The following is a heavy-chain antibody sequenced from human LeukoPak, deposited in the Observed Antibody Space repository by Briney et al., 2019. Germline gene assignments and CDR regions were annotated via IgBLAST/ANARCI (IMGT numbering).Heavy chain of an antibody. Sequence: TGGSLRLSCAASGFTFSSYAMHWVRQAPGKGLEHVSAISSNGGSTYYANSVKGRFTISRDNSKNTLYLQMGSLRAEDTAVYYCARYSSGWWFDYWGQGTLVTVSS. CDR2: ISSNGGST. CDR1: GFTFSSYA. J-gene: IGHJ4*02. D-gene: IGHD6-19*01. CDR3: ARYSSGWWFDY. V-gene: IGHV3-64*01.